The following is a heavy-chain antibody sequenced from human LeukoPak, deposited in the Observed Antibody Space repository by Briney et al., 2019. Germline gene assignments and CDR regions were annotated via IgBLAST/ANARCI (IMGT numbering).Heavy chain of an antibody. D-gene: IGHD1-26*01. CDR3: ARDRVVGATKHYYGMDV. Sequence: PSETLSLTCTVSGGSISSYYWSWIRQPPGKGLEWIGYIYYSGSTNYNPSLKSRVTISVDTSKNQFSLKLSSVTAADTAVYYCARDRVVGATKHYYGMDVWGQGTTVTVSS. CDR2: IYYSGST. V-gene: IGHV4-59*12. CDR1: GGSISSYY. J-gene: IGHJ6*02.